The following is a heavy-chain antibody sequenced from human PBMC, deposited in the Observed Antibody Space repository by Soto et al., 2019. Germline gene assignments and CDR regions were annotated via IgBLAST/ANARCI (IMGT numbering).Heavy chain of an antibody. D-gene: IGHD6-13*01. V-gene: IGHV4-4*07. CDR2: IYTSGNT. Sequence: SETLSLTCTVSGGSTSSYYCSWIRQPAGKGLEWIGRIYTSGNTNYNPSLKSRLSMSVDTSKNQFSLKLSSVTAADTAVYYCGRQTTYSSSWHDYWGQGTLVTVSS. CDR1: GGSTSSYY. J-gene: IGHJ4*02. CDR3: GRQTTYSSSWHDY.